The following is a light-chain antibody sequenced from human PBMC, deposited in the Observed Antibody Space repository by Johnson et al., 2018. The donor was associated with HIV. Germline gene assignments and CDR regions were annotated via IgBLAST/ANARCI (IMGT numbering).Light chain of an antibody. J-gene: IGLJ1*01. V-gene: IGLV1-51*02. CDR1: SSNIGNNY. CDR3: GTWDTRLTAGV. Sequence: QSVLTQPPSVSAAPGQKVTISCSGSSSNIGNNYVSWYQQLPGTAPKLLIFENNKRPSGIPDRFSGSKSGTSATLGITGLQTGDEADYYCGTWDTRLTAGVCESGTQVTAL. CDR2: ENN.